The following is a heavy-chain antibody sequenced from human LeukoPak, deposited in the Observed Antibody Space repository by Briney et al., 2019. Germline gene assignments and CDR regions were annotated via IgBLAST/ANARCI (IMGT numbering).Heavy chain of an antibody. V-gene: IGHV3-11*04. J-gene: IGHJ6*04. CDR3: AELGITMIGGV. Sequence: GGPLRLSCTTSGFIFSDYYMSWIRQAPGKGLEWVSYISSSGSIIYYADSVKGRFTISRDNARNSLYLQMNSLRAEDTAVYYCAELGITMIGGVWGKGTTVTISS. D-gene: IGHD3-10*02. CDR2: ISSSGSII. CDR1: GFIFSDYY.